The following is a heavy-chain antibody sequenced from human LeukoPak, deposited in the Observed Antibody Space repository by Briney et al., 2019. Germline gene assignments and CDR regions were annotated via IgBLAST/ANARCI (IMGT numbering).Heavy chain of an antibody. D-gene: IGHD3-22*01. CDR3: AKDLYDSSGYYFLEAPKPADY. CDR1: GFTFSSYA. J-gene: IGHJ4*02. V-gene: IGHV3-23*01. Sequence: GGSLRLSCATSGFTFSSYAMSWVRQAPGKGLEWVSSISGSGGSTYYADSVKGRFTISRDNSKNTLYLQMNSLRAEDTAAYYCAKDLYDSSGYYFLEAPKPADYWSQGTLVTVSS. CDR2: ISGSGGST.